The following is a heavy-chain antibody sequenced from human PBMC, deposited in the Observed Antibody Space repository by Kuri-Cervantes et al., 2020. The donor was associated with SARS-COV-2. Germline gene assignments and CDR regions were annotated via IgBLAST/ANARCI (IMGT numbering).Heavy chain of an antibody. D-gene: IGHD3-22*01. V-gene: IGHV4-61*08. CDR2: TYYSGTT. CDR3: ARGHDRRVYFSTPAPYYFDF. Sequence: GSLRLSCTVSGGSVSSSGYYWTWIRQPPGKGLEWIGHTYYSGTTKYNPSLKSRVTISIDTSKNQFSLKLNSVSAADTAVYYCARGHDRRVYFSTPAPYYFDFWGQGILVTVSS. CDR1: GGSVSSSGYY. J-gene: IGHJ4*02.